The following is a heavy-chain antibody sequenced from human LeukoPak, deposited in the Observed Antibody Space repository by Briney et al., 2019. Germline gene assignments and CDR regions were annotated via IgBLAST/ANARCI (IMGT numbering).Heavy chain of an antibody. V-gene: IGHV1-2*02. CDR3: ARYVALGYCSGGSCYPTELDY. CDR2: INPNSGGT. D-gene: IGHD2-15*01. J-gene: IGHJ4*02. Sequence: ASVKVSCKASGYTFTGYYMHWVRQAPGQGLEWMGWINPNSGGTNYAQKFQGRVTMTRDMSTSTVYMELNSLRAEDTAVYYCARYVALGYCSGGSCYPTELDYWGQGTLVTVSS. CDR1: GYTFTGYY.